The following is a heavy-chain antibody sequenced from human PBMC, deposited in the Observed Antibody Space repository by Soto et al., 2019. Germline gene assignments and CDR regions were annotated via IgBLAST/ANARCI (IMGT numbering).Heavy chain of an antibody. D-gene: IGHD2-15*01. CDR2: IKQDGSEK. Sequence: PGGSLRLSCAASGFTFSGYWMSWVRQTPGKGLEWVANIKQDGSEKYYVDSVKGRFTISRDNAKNSLYLQVVSLRTDDTAIYYCARDRGCSGGNCFPTYSDYWGQGTLVTVSS. CDR3: ARDRGCSGGNCFPTYSDY. J-gene: IGHJ4*02. V-gene: IGHV3-7*01. CDR1: GFTFSGYW.